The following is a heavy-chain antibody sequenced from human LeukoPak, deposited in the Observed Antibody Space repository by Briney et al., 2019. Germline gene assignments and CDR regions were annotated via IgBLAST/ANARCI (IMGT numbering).Heavy chain of an antibody. CDR2: TGTAGVP. V-gene: IGHV3-13*05. CDR3: ARALAAAGPGGDYYYYYGMDV. J-gene: IGHJ6*04. CDR1: GFTFSSYD. D-gene: IGHD6-13*01. Sequence: PGGSLRLSCAASGFTFSSYDMHWVRQATGKGLEWVSPTGTAGVPYYPGSVKGRFTISRENAKNSLYLQMNSLRAGDTAVYYCARALAAAGPGGDYYYYYGMDVWGKGTTVTVSS.